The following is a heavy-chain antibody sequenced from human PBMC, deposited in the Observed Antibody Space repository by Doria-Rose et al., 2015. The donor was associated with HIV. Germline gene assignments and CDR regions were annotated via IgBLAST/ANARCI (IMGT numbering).Heavy chain of an antibody. D-gene: IGHD6-13*01. J-gene: IGHJ4*02. CDR3: ARIKSSRWYHKYYFDF. CDR1: GVSLSSPGMG. Sequence: QWGPVLVKPTETLTLTCTVSGVSLSSPGMGVSWIRQPPGKALKWLANIFSDDERSYKTSLKSRLTISRGTSKSQVVLTMTDMDPVDTATYYCARIKSSRWYHKYYFDFWGQGTLVIVSA. V-gene: IGHV2-26*01. CDR2: IFSDDER.